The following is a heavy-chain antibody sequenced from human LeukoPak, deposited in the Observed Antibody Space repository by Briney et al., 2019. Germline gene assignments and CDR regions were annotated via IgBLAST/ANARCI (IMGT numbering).Heavy chain of an antibody. CDR2: INPSGGST. CDR3: ATYLRFLEWLPLDY. D-gene: IGHD3-3*01. CDR1: GYTFTSYY. Sequence: GASVKVSCKASGYTFTSYYMHWVRQAPGQGLEWMGIINPSGGSTSYAQKFQGRVTMTEDTSTDTAYMELSSLRSEDTAVYYCATYLRFLEWLPLDYWGQGTLVTVSS. V-gene: IGHV1-46*01. J-gene: IGHJ4*02.